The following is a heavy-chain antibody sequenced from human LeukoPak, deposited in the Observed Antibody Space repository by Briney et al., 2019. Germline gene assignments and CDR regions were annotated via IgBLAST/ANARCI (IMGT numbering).Heavy chain of an antibody. J-gene: IGHJ5*02. Sequence: GGSLRLSCAASGFTFSSYAMTWVRQAPGKGLEWVSAISGSGGRTHYADSVKGRFTISRDNAKNSLYLQMNSLRAEDTAVYYCARSGSSGWFDPWGQGTLVTVSS. CDR2: ISGSGGRT. D-gene: IGHD6-13*01. CDR3: ARSGSSGWFDP. CDR1: GFTFSSYA. V-gene: IGHV3-23*01.